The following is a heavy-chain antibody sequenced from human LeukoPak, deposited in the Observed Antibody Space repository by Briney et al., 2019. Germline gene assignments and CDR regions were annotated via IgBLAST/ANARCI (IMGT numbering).Heavy chain of an antibody. CDR1: GFIFSDYW. D-gene: IGHD3-10*01. CDR2: ISTDVSNT. V-gene: IGHV3-74*01. CDR3: AREGTASIDY. Sequence: GGSLRLSCAASGFIFSDYWMYWVRQAPGKGLVCVARISTDVSNTRYADSVKGRFTISRDNTKNTLYLQMNSLRAEDTAVYYCAREGTASIDYWGQGTLVTVSS. J-gene: IGHJ4*02.